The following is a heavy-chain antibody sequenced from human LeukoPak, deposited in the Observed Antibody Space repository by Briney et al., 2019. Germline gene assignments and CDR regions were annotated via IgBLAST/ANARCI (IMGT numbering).Heavy chain of an antibody. D-gene: IGHD5-24*01. CDR2: IYHSGST. V-gene: IGHV4-59*01. CDR1: GGSISSYY. J-gene: IGHJ4*02. CDR3: ARVRRDGYNSPDY. Sequence: PSETLSLTCTVSGGSISSYYWSWIRQPPGKGLECIGYIYHSGSTYYNPSLKSRVTISVDTSKDQFSLKLSSVTAADTAVYYCARVRRDGYNSPDYWGQGTLVTVSS.